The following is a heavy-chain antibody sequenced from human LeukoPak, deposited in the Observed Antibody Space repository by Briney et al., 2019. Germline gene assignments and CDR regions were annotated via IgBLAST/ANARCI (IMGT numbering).Heavy chain of an antibody. CDR3: AKDARGGYYYYMDV. CDR2: ISWNSGSI. V-gene: IGHV3-9*01. D-gene: IGHD3-16*01. Sequence: GGSLRLSCAASGFTFDGYAMHWGRQAPGKGLEGCSGISWNSGSIGYADSVKGRFTISRDNAKTSLYLQMNSLRAEDTALYYCAKDARGGYYYYMDVWGKGTTVTVSS. CDR1: GFTFDGYA. J-gene: IGHJ6*03.